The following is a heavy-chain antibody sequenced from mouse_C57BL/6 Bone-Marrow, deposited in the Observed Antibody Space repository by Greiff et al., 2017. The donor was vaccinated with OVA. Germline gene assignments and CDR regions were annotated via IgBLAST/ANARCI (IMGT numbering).Heavy chain of an antibody. CDR3: ALYYYGSSYVDYAMDY. V-gene: IGHV1-20*01. D-gene: IGHD1-1*01. J-gene: IGHJ4*01. CDR1: GYSFTGYF. CDR2: INPYNGDT. Sequence: EVQLQQSGPELVKPGDSVKISCKASGYSFTGYFMNWVMQSHGKSLEWIGRINPYNGDTFYNQKFKGKATLTVDKSSSTAHMELRSLTSEDSAVYYCALYYYGSSYVDYAMDYWGQGTSVTVSS.